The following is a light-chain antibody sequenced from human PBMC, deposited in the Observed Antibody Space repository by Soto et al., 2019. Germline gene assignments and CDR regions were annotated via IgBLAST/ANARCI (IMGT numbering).Light chain of an antibody. CDR3: CSYAGSSTYV. CDR2: EGS. J-gene: IGLJ1*01. V-gene: IGLV2-23*01. CDR1: SSDVGSYNL. Sequence: QSLLPQPASVSGSPGQSITISCTGTSSDVGSYNLVSWYQQHPGKAPKLMIYEGSKRPSGVSNRFSGSKSGNTASLTISGLQAEDEADYYCCSYAGSSTYVSGTGTKVTVL.